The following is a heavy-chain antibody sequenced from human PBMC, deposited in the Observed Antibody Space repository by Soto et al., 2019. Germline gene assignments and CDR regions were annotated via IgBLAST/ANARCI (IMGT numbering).Heavy chain of an antibody. Sequence: SETLSLTCTVSGGSINGYYWSWIRQPPGKGLEWIGYVFYSGTTNYNPSLKSRVTMSVDTSKNQFSLNLTSVTAADTAMYYCARGPTRYYFDYWGRGSQVTVSS. J-gene: IGHJ4*02. CDR2: VFYSGTT. CDR3: ARGPTRYYFDY. CDR1: GGSINGYY. D-gene: IGHD3-16*02. V-gene: IGHV4-59*08.